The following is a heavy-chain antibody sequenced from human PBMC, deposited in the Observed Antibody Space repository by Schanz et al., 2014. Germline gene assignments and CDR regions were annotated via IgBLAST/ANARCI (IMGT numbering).Heavy chain of an antibody. CDR1: GYSFSTYD. V-gene: IGHV7-4-1*02. D-gene: IGHD5-12*01. CDR2: INTNTENK. J-gene: IGHJ4*02. CDR3: ARGYSGYSHFDY. Sequence: QVHLVQSESELKNPGASVKVSCKTSGYSFSTYDMNWVRQAPGQGLEWMGWINTNTENKTYAQGFTGRFVYTLDASVTTAYLEISSPKAEDTAVYYCARGYSGYSHFDYWGQGALVTVSS.